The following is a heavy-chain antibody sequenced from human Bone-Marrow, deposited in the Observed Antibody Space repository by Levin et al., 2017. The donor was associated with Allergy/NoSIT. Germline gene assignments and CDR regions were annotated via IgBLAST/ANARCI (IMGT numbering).Heavy chain of an antibody. J-gene: IGHJ4*02. V-gene: IGHV5-51*01. CDR2: IYPGDSDT. CDR1: GYSFSSYW. CDR3: AGLESGSWSEGSY. D-gene: IGHD6-13*01. Sequence: HGESLKISCKGSGYSFSSYWIAWVRQMPGKGLEWMGIIYPGDSDTLYSPSVQGQVTISADKSISTAYLQWSSLEASDTAMYYCAGLESGSWSEGSYWGQGTLVTVSS.